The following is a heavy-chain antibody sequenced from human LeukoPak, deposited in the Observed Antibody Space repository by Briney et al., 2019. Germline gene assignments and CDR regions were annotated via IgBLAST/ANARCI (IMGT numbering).Heavy chain of an antibody. D-gene: IGHD2-15*01. Sequence: GGSLRLSCSASGFTFSSYAMHWVRQAPGKGLEWVAVISYDGSNKYYADSVKGRFTISRDNSKNTLYLQMNSLRAEDTAVYYCAKVATTPDPVNWFDPWGQGTLVTVSS. CDR1: GFTFSSYA. J-gene: IGHJ5*02. CDR2: ISYDGSNK. V-gene: IGHV3-30-3*01. CDR3: AKVATTPDPVNWFDP.